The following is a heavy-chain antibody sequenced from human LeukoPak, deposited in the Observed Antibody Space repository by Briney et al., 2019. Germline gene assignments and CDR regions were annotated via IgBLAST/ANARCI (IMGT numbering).Heavy chain of an antibody. Sequence: PGGSLRLSSAASGFTFSSYAMSWVRQAPGKGLEWVSAISGSGGRTYYADSVKGRFTISRDNSMDTLYLQMNSLRADDTAVYYCAKGARWELPLDYWGEGPLVTVSS. CDR2: ISGSGGRT. J-gene: IGHJ4*02. CDR1: GFTFSSYA. D-gene: IGHD1-26*01. CDR3: AKGARWELPLDY. V-gene: IGHV3-23*01.